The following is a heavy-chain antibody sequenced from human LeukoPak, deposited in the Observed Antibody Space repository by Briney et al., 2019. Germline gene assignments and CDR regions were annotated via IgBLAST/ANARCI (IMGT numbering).Heavy chain of an antibody. J-gene: IGHJ4*02. CDR2: INHSGST. CDR1: GGSFSGYY. Sequence: SETLSLTCAVYGGSFSGYYWSWIRQPPGKGLEWIWEINHSGSTNYNPSLKSRVTISVDTSKNQFSLKLSSVTAADTAVYYCARGRGSSSWYYFDYWGQGTLVTVSS. CDR3: ARGRGSSSWYYFDY. D-gene: IGHD6-13*01. V-gene: IGHV4-34*01.